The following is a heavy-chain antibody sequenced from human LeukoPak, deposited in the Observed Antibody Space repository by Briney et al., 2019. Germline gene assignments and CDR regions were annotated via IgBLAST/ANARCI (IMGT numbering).Heavy chain of an antibody. CDR1: GGSISSGSYY. Sequence: SQTLSLTCTVSGGSISSGSYYWSWIRQPAGKGLEWIGRIYTSGSTNYNPSLKSRVTISVDTSKNQFSLKLSSVTAADTAVYYCARGAYYDFWSGCYGNWFDPWGQGTLVTVSS. CDR2: IYTSGST. D-gene: IGHD3-3*01. J-gene: IGHJ5*02. CDR3: ARGAYYDFWSGCYGNWFDP. V-gene: IGHV4-61*02.